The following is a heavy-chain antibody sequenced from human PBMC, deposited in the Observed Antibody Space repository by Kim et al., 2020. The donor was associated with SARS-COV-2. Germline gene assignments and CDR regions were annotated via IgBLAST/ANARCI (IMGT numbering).Heavy chain of an antibody. CDR3: AKDRTILLWFGELPACFDY. CDR2: ISGSGGST. V-gene: IGHV3-23*01. J-gene: IGHJ4*02. CDR1: GFTFSSYA. Sequence: GGSLRLSCAASGFTFSSYAMSWVRQAPGKGLEWVSAISGSGGSTYYADSVKGRFTISRDNSKNTLYLQMNSLRAEDTAVYYCAKDRTILLWFGELPACFDYWGQGTLVTVSS. D-gene: IGHD3-10*01.